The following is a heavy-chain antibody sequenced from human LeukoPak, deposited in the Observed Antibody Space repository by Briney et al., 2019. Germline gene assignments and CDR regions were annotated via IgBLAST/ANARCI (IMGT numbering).Heavy chain of an antibody. J-gene: IGHJ6*02. CDR1: GYTFTSYY. CDR3: ARVKKTADDEGVEMVRGVIIRDNYYGMDV. V-gene: IGHV1-46*01. Sequence: ASVKVSCKASGYTFTSYYMHWVRQAPGQGLEWMGIINPSGGSTSYAQKFQGRVTMTRDTSTSTVYMELSSLRSEDTAVYYCARVKKTADDEGVEMVRGVIIRDNYYGMDVWGQGTTVTVSS. CDR2: INPSGGST. D-gene: IGHD3-10*01.